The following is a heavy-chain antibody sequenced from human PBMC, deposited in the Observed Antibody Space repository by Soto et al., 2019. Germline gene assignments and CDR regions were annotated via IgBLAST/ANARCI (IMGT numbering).Heavy chain of an antibody. CDR3: ARLGGTAADYFDY. CDR1: GGSFSGYY. Sequence: SETLSLTCAVYGGSFSGYYWSWIRQPPGKGLEWIGEINHSGSTNYNPSLKSRVTISVDTSKNQFSLKLSSVTAADTAVYYCARLGGTAADYFDYWGQGTLVTVSS. J-gene: IGHJ4*02. V-gene: IGHV4-34*01. D-gene: IGHD6-13*01. CDR2: INHSGST.